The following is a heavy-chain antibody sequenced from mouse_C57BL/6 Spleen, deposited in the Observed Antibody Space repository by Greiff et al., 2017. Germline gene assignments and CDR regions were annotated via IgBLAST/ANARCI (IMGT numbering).Heavy chain of an antibody. CDR3: ARQNYGSSVYWYFDV. V-gene: IGHV1-52*01. CDR1: GYTFTSYW. Sequence: QLQQPGAELVRPGSSVKLSCKASGYTFTSYWMHWVKQRPIQGLEWIGNIDPSDSETHYNQKFKDKATLTVDKSSSTAYMQLSSLTSEDSAVYDCARQNYGSSVYWYFDVWGTGTTVTVSS. J-gene: IGHJ1*03. D-gene: IGHD1-1*01. CDR2: IDPSDSET.